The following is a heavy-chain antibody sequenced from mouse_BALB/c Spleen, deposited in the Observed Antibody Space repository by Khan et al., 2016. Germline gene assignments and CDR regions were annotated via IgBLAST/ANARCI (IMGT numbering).Heavy chain of an antibody. V-gene: IGHV3-2*02. J-gene: IGHJ4*01. Sequence: EVQLQESGPGLVKPSQSLSLTCTVTGYSITSDYAWNWIRQFPGNRLEWMGNISYSGSTSYNPSLKSRISITRDTSKNQFFLQLNSVTSEDTATYYCARSDYGDKDAMDYWGQGTSVTVSS. CDR3: ARSDYGDKDAMDY. D-gene: IGHD1-1*01. CDR1: GYSITSDYA. CDR2: ISYSGST.